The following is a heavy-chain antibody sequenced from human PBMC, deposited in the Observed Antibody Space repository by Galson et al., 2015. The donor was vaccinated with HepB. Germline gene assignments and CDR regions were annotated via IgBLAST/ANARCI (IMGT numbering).Heavy chain of an antibody. Sequence: SLRLSCAASGFTFSSYSMNWVRQAPGKGLEWVSYISSSSSTIYYADSVKGRFTISRDNAKNSLYLQMNSLRDEDTAVYYCARDIATVTTAPDFDYWGQGTLVTVSS. J-gene: IGHJ4*02. CDR1: GFTFSSYS. CDR3: ARDIATVTTAPDFDY. D-gene: IGHD4-17*01. CDR2: ISSSSSTI. V-gene: IGHV3-48*02.